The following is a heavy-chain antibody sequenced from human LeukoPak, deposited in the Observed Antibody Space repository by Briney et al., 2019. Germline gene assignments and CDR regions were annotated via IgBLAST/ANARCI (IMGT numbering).Heavy chain of an antibody. V-gene: IGHV4-61*01. CDR3: ARWDYYDSSGYGFDI. D-gene: IGHD3-22*01. Sequence: PSESLSLTCTVSGGSVSSGSYYWSWIRQPPGKGLEWIGYIYYSGSTNYTPSLKSRFTISVDTSKNQFSLKLSSVTAADTAVYYCARWDYYDSSGYGFDIWGQGTMVTVSS. CDR2: IYYSGST. CDR1: GGSVSSGSYY. J-gene: IGHJ3*02.